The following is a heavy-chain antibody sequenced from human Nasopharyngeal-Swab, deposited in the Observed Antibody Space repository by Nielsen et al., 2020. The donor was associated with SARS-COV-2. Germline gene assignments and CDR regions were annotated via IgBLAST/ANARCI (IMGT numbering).Heavy chain of an antibody. Sequence: SETLSLTCTVSGGSLSSYYWSWIRQPAGKGLEWIGRIYTSGSTNYNPSLKSRVTMSVDTSKNQFSLKLSSVTAADTAVYYCAGVGTIAAAGLDAFDIWGQGTMVTVSS. V-gene: IGHV4-4*07. J-gene: IGHJ3*02. CDR2: IYTSGST. CDR1: GGSLSSYY. D-gene: IGHD6-13*01. CDR3: AGVGTIAAAGLDAFDI.